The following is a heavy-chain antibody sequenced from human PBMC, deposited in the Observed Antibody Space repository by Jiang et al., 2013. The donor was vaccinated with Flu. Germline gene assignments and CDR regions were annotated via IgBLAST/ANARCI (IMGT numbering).Heavy chain of an antibody. CDR3: ARDIEITMVRGEYGMDV. J-gene: IGHJ6*04. V-gene: IGHV3-7*03. D-gene: IGHD3-10*01. Sequence: WVANIKQDGSEKYYVDSVKGRFTISRDNAKNSLYLQMNSLRAEDTAVYYCARDIEITMVRGEYGMDVWGKGTTVTVSS. CDR2: IKQDGSEK.